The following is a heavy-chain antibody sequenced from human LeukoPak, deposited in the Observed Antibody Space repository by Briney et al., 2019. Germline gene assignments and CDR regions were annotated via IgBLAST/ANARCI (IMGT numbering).Heavy chain of an antibody. D-gene: IGHD5-12*01. CDR3: VNLGYSD. Sequence: PGGSLRLSCEASGLSFSAAWMTWVRQAPGKGLEWVATIKNDGSDKYYVDSVKGRFTPSRDNAKNLVYLQMNSLRVEDTAVYYCVNLGYSDGGQGTLVTVSS. J-gene: IGHJ4*02. V-gene: IGHV3-7*01. CDR2: IKNDGSDK. CDR1: GLSFSAAW.